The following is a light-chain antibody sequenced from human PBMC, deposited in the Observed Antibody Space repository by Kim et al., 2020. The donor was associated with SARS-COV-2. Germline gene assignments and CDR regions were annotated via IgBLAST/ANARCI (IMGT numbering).Light chain of an antibody. CDR2: GAS. Sequence: SPGERATLSCRASQSVSRTYLAWYQQKPGQAPGLLIYGASTRATGVPDRFSGSGSGTDFTLTISRLEPEDFAVYYCQQYSTSLQYTFGQGTKLEI. CDR3: QQYSTSLQYT. V-gene: IGKV3-20*01. CDR1: QSVSRTY. J-gene: IGKJ2*01.